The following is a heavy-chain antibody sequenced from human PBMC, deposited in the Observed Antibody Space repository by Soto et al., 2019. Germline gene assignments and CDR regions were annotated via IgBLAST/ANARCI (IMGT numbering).Heavy chain of an antibody. D-gene: IGHD5-12*01. CDR2: VYYTGDT. CDR3: VTQGIDYLHGLVDV. Sequence: QVQVQQSGPGLVKPSETLSLTCTVSSGPSRSHNWGWIRQPPGRGLEWIGYVYYTGDTSYNPSLKSRVTISADTSTNHISLTLRSVTAADTAVYYCVTQGIDYLHGLVDVWGQGTPVSVSS. J-gene: IGHJ6*02. CDR1: SGPSRSHN. V-gene: IGHV4-59*08.